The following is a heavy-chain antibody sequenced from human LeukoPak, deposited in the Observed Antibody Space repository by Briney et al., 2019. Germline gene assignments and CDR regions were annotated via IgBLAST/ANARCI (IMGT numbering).Heavy chain of an antibody. D-gene: IGHD5-12*01. CDR3: ARGRVVRYSGYDYLVDY. J-gene: IGHJ4*02. Sequence: ASVKVSCKASGYTFTSYDINWVRQATGQGLEWMGWMNPNSGNTGYAQKFQGRVTMTRNTSISTAYMELSSLRSEDTAVYYCARGRVVRYSGYDYLVDYWGQGTLVTVSS. CDR2: MNPNSGNT. V-gene: IGHV1-8*01. CDR1: GYTFTSYD.